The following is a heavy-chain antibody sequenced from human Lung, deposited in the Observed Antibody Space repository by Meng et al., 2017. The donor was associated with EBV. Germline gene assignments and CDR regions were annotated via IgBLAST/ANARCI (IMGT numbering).Heavy chain of an antibody. Sequence: VEVVESGGALVQPGGALGPSCAASEFTLRRYWMHWVRQGPGKEPLWVSRINEDGTITNYADSVKCRFTISRDNAKNTLYLQMNNLRAEDTAVYYCSRDLAGSDDYWGRGTLVTVSS. CDR3: SRDLAGSDDY. D-gene: IGHD1-14*01. J-gene: IGHJ4*02. V-gene: IGHV3-74*01. CDR2: INEDGTIT. CDR1: EFTLRRYW.